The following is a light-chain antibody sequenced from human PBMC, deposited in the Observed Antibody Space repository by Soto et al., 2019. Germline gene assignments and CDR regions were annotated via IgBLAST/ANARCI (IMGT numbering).Light chain of an antibody. CDR3: QQYNTYST. CDR1: QSISSW. V-gene: IGKV1-5*01. J-gene: IGKJ5*01. CDR2: DAS. Sequence: DIPLTQSHSTLSESVAYGVNIXCRASQSISSWLAWYQQKPGKAPKLLIYDASSLKSGVPARFSGSGSGTEFTLTISSLQPDDFATYYCQQYNTYSTFGQGTRLEIK.